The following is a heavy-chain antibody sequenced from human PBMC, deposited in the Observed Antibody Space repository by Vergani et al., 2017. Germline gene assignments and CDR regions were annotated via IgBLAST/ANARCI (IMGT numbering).Heavy chain of an antibody. V-gene: IGHV3-66*02. CDR2: IYSGGST. CDR3: ARDYGDYDGDYYYGMDV. D-gene: IGHD4-17*01. J-gene: IGHJ6*02. Sequence: EVQLVESGGGLVQPGGSLRLSCAASGFTVSSNYMSWVRQAPGKGLGWVSVIYSGGSTYYADSVKGRFTISRDNSKNTLYLQMNSLRAEDTAVYYCARDYGDYDGDYYYGMDVWGQGTTVTVSS. CDR1: GFTVSSNY.